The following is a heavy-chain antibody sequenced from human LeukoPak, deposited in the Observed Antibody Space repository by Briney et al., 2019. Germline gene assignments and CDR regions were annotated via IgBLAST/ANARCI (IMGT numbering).Heavy chain of an antibody. V-gene: IGHV1-2*06. CDR2: INPNSGGT. D-gene: IGHD2-15*01. Sequence: SSVKVSCKASGYTFTGYYMHWVRQAPGQGLEWMARINPNSGGTNYAQKFQGRVTMTRDTSISTAYMELSRLRSDDTAVYYCASPLGYCSGGSCGYWGQGTLVTVSS. J-gene: IGHJ4*02. CDR1: GYTFTGYY. CDR3: ASPLGYCSGGSCGY.